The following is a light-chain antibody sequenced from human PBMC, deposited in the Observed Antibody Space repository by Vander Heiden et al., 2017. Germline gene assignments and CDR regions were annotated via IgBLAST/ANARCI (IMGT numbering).Light chain of an antibody. CDR3: QQYGSSLLT. V-gene: IGKV3-20*01. Sequence: EIVLTQSPGTLSLSPGERATLSCRASQSFSGTYLAWYQQRPGEAPRLLIYGASMRATGIPDRFSGSGSGTDFTLTISRLEPEDFAVYYCQQYGSSLLTFGGGTKVEIK. J-gene: IGKJ4*01. CDR2: GAS. CDR1: QSFSGTY.